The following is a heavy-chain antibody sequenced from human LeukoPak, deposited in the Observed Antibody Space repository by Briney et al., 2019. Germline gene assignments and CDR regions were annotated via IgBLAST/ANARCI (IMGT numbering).Heavy chain of an antibody. J-gene: IGHJ4*02. V-gene: IGHV4-30-2*01. CDR3: AREVPLEY. Sequence: KTSQTLSLTCTVSGGSISSGGYYWSWIRQPPGKGLEWIGYIYHSGSTYYNPSLKSRVTISVDRSKNQFSLKLSSVTAADTAVYYCAREVPLEYWGQGTLVTVSS. CDR2: IYHSGST. D-gene: IGHD3-3*01. CDR1: GGSISSGGYY.